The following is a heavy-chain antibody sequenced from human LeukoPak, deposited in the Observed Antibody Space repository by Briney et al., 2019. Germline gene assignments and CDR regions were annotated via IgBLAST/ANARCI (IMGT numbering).Heavy chain of an antibody. D-gene: IGHD3-10*01. J-gene: IGHJ4*02. CDR2: IYTSGST. CDR1: GGSISSYY. CDR3: ARVRAVYYGSGSYPGPYYFDY. V-gene: IGHV4-4*07. Sequence: PSETLSLTCTVSGGSISSYYWSWIRQPAGKGLEWIGRIYTSGSTNYNPSLKSRVTMSVDTSKNQFSLKLSSVTAADTAVYYCARVRAVYYGSGSYPGPYYFDYWGQGTLVTVSS.